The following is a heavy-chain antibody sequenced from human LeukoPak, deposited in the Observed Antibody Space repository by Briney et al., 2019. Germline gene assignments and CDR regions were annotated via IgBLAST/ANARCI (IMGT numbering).Heavy chain of an antibody. V-gene: IGHV1-2*04. CDR2: INPNSGGT. D-gene: IGHD3-3*01. CDR1: GYTFTGYY. Sequence: ASVKVSCKASGYTFTGYYMHWVRQAPGQGLEWMGWINPNSGGTNYAQKFQGWVTMTRDTSISTAYMELSRLRSDDTAVYSCAREPPGLRFLEWPYPGGGAFDIWGQGTMVTVSS. J-gene: IGHJ3*02. CDR3: AREPPGLRFLEWPYPGGGAFDI.